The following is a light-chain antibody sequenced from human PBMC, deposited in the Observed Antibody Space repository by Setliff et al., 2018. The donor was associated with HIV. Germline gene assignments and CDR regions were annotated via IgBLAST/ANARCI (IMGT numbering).Light chain of an antibody. CDR2: DVS. CDR3: CSYAGTYSFV. V-gene: IGLV2-11*01. Sequence: QSVLTQPASVSGSPGQSITISCTGTSSDVGGYNYVSWYQQHPGKAPKLMIYDVSNRPSGVPARFSGFKSGNTAYLTISGLQPEDEAEYYCCSYAGTYSFVFGTGTKVTVL. J-gene: IGLJ1*01. CDR1: SSDVGGYNY.